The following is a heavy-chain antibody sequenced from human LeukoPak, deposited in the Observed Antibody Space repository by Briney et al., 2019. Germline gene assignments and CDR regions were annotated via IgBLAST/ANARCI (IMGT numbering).Heavy chain of an antibody. CDR2: INPNSGGT. V-gene: IGHV1-2*02. CDR1: GYTFTGYY. D-gene: IGHD2/OR15-2a*01. J-gene: IGHJ5*02. CDR3: ARIGKKYYNWFDP. Sequence: ASVKVSCKASGYTFTGYYMHWVRQAPGQGLEWMGWINPNSGGTNYAQKFQGRVTMTRDTSISTAYMELSRLRSDDTAVYYCARIGKKYYNWFDPWGQGTLVTVSS.